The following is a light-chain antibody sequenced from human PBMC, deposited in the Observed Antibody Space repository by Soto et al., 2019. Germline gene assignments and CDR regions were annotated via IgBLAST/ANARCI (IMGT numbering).Light chain of an antibody. CDR2: SDD. J-gene: IGLJ1*01. V-gene: IGLV1-44*01. CDR3: AAWNDNLNGPGYV. CDR1: SSNIGSNA. Sequence: QLVLTQPPSASGTPGQKVTISCSGSSSNIGSNAVNWYQQLPGTAPKLLIYSDDQRPSGVPDRFSGSKSGTSASLAISGLQSEDEADYICAAWNDNLNGPGYVFGTGTKLTVL.